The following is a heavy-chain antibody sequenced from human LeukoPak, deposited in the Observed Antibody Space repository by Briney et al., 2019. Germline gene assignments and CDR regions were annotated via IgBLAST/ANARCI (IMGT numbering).Heavy chain of an antibody. CDR1: GDSISSSY. CDR3: ARHIPGTTGLRKNYFDY. J-gene: IGHJ4*02. Sequence: PSKTLSLTCTVSGDSISSSYWNWIRQTPGKGLEWIGYISASGNTNYNPSLKSRIIISVDMSKNQFSLKLSSVTAADTAVYYCARHIPGTTGLRKNYFDYWGQGTLVTVSS. CDR2: ISASGNT. V-gene: IGHV4-4*09. D-gene: IGHD1-20*01.